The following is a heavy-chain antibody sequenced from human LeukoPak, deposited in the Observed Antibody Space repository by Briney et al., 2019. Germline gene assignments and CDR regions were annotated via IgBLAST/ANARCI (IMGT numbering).Heavy chain of an antibody. CDR1: GGSISSYY. CDR3: ARDSQWIQLWLTGPDRTFDY. Sequence: SETLSLTCTVSGGSISSYYWSWIRQPPGKGLEWIGEINHSGSTNYNPSLKSRVTISVDTSKNQFSLKLSSVTAADTAVYYCARDSQWIQLWLTGPDRTFDYWGQGTLVTVSS. CDR2: INHSGST. V-gene: IGHV4-59*12. D-gene: IGHD5-18*01. J-gene: IGHJ4*02.